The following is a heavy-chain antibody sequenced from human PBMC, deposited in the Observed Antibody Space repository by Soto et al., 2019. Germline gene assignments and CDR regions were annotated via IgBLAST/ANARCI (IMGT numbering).Heavy chain of an antibody. V-gene: IGHV3-48*01. CDR3: AREYSSWGYNWFDP. Sequence: GGSLRLSCAASGFTFSTYSMNWVRQAPGKGLEWVSYISSSSSTIFYTDSAKGRFTVSRDNAKNSLYLQMNSLRAEDTAVYYCAREYSSWGYNWFDPWGQGTLVTVSS. J-gene: IGHJ5*02. CDR2: ISSSSSTI. CDR1: GFTFSTYS. D-gene: IGHD6-13*01.